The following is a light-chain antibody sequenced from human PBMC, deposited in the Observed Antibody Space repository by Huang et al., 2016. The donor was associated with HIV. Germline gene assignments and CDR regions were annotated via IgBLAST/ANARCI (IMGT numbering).Light chain of an antibody. CDR1: QIISNW. CDR2: KAS. V-gene: IGKV1-5*03. J-gene: IGKJ1*01. CDR3: QHQWT. Sequence: DIQVTQSHSTLSAFVGDRVNITWRTSQIISNWFAWYQQRPGKDPNFLISKASNLETCVPSRFSGNGSGTECTLSINGLQPDDLATYYCQHQWTFGQGTKVEIK.